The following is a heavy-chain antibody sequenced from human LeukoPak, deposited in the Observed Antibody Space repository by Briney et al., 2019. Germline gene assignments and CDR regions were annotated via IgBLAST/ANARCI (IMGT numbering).Heavy chain of an antibody. J-gene: IGHJ4*02. V-gene: IGHV3-33*01. CDR3: ATSYDSSGYYYPYFDY. Sequence: GGSLRLSCAASGFTFSSYGMHWVRQAPGKGLEWVAVIWYDGSNKYYADSVKGRFTISRDNSKNTLYLQMNSLRAEDTAVYYCATSYDSSGYYYPYFDYWGQGTLVTVSS. CDR2: IWYDGSNK. D-gene: IGHD3-22*01. CDR1: GFTFSSYG.